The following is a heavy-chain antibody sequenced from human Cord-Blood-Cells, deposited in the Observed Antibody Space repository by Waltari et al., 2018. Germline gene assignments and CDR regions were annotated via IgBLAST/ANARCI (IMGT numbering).Heavy chain of an antibody. Sequence: QVQLVQSGAEVKKPGASVKVSCKASGYTFTSYDINWVRQATGQGLEWVGSRNPNRGNTGYAQKFQGRGTITRNTSISTAYMELSSLRSEDTAVYYCARAMIFGVVIDAFDIWGQGTMVTVSS. J-gene: IGHJ3*02. D-gene: IGHD3-3*01. CDR1: GYTFTSYD. CDR3: ARAMIFGVVIDAFDI. CDR2: RNPNRGNT. V-gene: IGHV1-8*03.